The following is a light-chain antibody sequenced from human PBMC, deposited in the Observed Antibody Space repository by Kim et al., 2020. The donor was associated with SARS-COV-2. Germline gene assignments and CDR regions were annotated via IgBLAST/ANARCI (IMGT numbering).Light chain of an antibody. Sequence: SWSQGESATLSCRASQSTTSTYLAWYQQKPGQAPRFLFSGASDRATGLPDRFSGSGSGTDLILTISRLEPEDFAVYYCQQYRASYTFGQGTKLEI. CDR1: QSTTSTY. V-gene: IGKV3-20*01. CDR3: QQYRASYT. CDR2: GAS. J-gene: IGKJ2*01.